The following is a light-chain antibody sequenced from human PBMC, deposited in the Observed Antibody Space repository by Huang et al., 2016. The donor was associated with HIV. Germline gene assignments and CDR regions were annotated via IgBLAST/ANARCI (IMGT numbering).Light chain of an antibody. CDR3: QQYNSYSVT. CDR1: QSISTW. CDR2: KAI. V-gene: IGKV1-5*03. J-gene: IGKJ2*01. Sequence: DIQMTQFPSTLSASTGDRVTITCRASQSISTWLAWYQQKPGKAPILLIYKAISLESGVPPRFSGSGSGTEFTLTISNLQPDDFATYYCQQYNSYSVTFGQGTKLEIK.